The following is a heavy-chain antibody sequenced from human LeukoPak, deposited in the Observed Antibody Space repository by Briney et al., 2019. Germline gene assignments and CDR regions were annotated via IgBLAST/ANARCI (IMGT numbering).Heavy chain of an antibody. V-gene: IGHV3-74*01. CDR2: INSVGSSA. CDR3: AELGITMIGGV. D-gene: IGHD3-10*02. CDR1: GFTFSSYW. Sequence: GGSLRLSCAASGFTFSSYWMHWVRQAPGKGLVWVSHINSVGSSANYADSVKGRFTISRDNAKNSLYLQMNSLRAEDTAVYYCAELGITMIGGVWGKGTTVTISS. J-gene: IGHJ6*04.